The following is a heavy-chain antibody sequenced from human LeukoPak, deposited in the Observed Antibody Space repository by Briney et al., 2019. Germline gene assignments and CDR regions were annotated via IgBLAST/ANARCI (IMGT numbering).Heavy chain of an antibody. CDR1: GYSFTDYY. Sequence: ASVKVSCKTSGYSFTDYYMHWVRQAPGQGLEWMGWINPNSGGSSSAQKFQGRVTMTRDTSITTVYMEVSWLTSDDTAIYYCARADRLHGGPYLIGPWGQGTLVTVSS. CDR3: ARADRLHGGPYLIGP. V-gene: IGHV1-2*02. J-gene: IGHJ5*02. D-gene: IGHD2-21*01. CDR2: INPNSGGS.